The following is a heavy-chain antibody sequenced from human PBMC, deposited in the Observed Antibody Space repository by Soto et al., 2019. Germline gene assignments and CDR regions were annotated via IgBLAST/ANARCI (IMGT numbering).Heavy chain of an antibody. CDR2: NIPILGIA. CDR3: ATDLGYCSSTSCYFGPAPTRHWFDP. J-gene: IGHJ5*02. D-gene: IGHD2-2*01. CDR1: GGTFSSYT. Sequence: QVQLVQSGAEVKKPGSSVKVSCKASGGTFSSYTISWVRQAPGQGLEWMGRNIPILGIANYAQKFQGRVTITADKSTSTAYMELSSLRSEDTAVYYCATDLGYCSSTSCYFGPAPTRHWFDPWGQGTLVTVSS. V-gene: IGHV1-69*08.